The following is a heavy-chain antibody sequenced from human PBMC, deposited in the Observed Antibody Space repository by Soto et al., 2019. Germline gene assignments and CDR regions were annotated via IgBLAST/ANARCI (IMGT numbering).Heavy chain of an antibody. V-gene: IGHV4-61*08. Sequence: QVQLQESGPGLVKPSETLSLTCTVPGDSVSSGAYYWSWVRQPPGKGLEWIGYIYYNAITNYNPSLKSRVTILVDTSKSEISLTLNSVTAADTAVYYCARANIAAAGTIFDPWGQGVLVTVSA. CDR2: IYYNAIT. CDR1: GDSVSSGAYY. J-gene: IGHJ5*02. D-gene: IGHD6-13*01. CDR3: ARANIAAAGTIFDP.